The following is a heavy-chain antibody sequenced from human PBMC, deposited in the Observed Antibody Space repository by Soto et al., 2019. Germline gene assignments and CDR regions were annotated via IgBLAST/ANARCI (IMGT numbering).Heavy chain of an antibody. V-gene: IGHV1-18*01. CDR3: ARDNRSPAPLFRGDY. Sequence: QVQLVQSGTEVKKPGASVKVSCQASGYTFINYGMSWVRQAPGQGLEWMGWIGPYNGNTNYAQKVQDRLTMTTDTSTSTVYMELRSLTSDDTAVYFCARDNRSPAPLFRGDYWGQGTLVTVSS. D-gene: IGHD3-10*01. J-gene: IGHJ4*02. CDR2: IGPYNGNT. CDR1: GYTFINYG.